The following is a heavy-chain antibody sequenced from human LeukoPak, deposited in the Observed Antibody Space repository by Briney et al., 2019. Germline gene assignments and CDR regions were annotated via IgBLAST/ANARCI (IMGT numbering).Heavy chain of an antibody. Sequence: SGGSLSLSCTVFGFTVSSNYMNWVRQAPGKGLEWVSEIYSDGSTYYAASVEGRFSISRHNSRNTVYLQMNSLRAEDTAIYYCARDPYNGAYGDTYYYYMDVWGEGTTVSISS. J-gene: IGHJ6*03. CDR3: ARDPYNGAYGDTYYYYMDV. D-gene: IGHD4-17*01. CDR2: IYSDGST. CDR1: GFTVSSNY. V-gene: IGHV3-53*01.